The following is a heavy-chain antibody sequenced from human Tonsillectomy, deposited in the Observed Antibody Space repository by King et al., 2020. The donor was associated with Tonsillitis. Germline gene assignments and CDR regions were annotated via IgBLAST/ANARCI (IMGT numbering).Heavy chain of an antibody. D-gene: IGHD2-21*02. CDR3: ASEYCGDDCHKYYYYGMDV. Sequence: QLVQSGAEVKKPGASVKISCKASGYSFTTSYMHWVRQAPGQGLEWMGIINPSGGSTNYAQKFQGRVTMTRDASTSTVYMDLSSLRVEDTAVYYCASEYCGDDCHKYYYYGMDVWGQGTTVTVSS. CDR2: INPSGGST. V-gene: IGHV1-46*01. J-gene: IGHJ6*02. CDR1: GYSFTTSY.